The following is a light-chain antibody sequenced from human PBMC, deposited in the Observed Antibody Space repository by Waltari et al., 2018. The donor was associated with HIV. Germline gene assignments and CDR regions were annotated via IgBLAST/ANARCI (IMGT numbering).Light chain of an antibody. Sequence: SYELTQPPSVSVSPGQTASITCSGDKSGETYACWYQQKPGQSPVLVIYQDSKRPSGIPERFSGSNSGNTATLTISGTQAMDEADYYCQAWDSSTVVFGGGTKLTVL. CDR1: KSGETY. J-gene: IGLJ2*01. V-gene: IGLV3-1*01. CDR2: QDS. CDR3: QAWDSSTVV.